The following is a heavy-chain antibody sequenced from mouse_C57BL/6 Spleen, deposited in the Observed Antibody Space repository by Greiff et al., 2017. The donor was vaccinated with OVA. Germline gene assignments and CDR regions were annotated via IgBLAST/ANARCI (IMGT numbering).Heavy chain of an antibody. CDR1: GFTFSSYA. J-gene: IGHJ4*01. Sequence: EVMLVESGGGLVKPGGSLKLSCAASGFTFSSYAMSWVRQTPEKRLEWVATISDGGSYTYYPDNVKGRFTISRDNAKNNLYLQMSHLKSEDTAMYYCARGTPSTYYGSSYGGMDYWGQGTSVTVSS. CDR3: ARGTPSTYYGSSYGGMDY. CDR2: ISDGGSYT. D-gene: IGHD1-1*01. V-gene: IGHV5-4*03.